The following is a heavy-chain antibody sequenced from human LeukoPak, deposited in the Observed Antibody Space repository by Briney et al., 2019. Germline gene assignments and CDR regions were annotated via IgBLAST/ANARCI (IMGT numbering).Heavy chain of an antibody. Sequence: PSETLSLTCTVSGGSISSSDYYWGWIRQPPGKGLEWIGSIYYSGSTYYNPSLKSRVTISVDTSKNQFSLKLSSVTAADTAVYYCARQKKQESSAELDYWGQGTLVTVSS. V-gene: IGHV4-39*01. D-gene: IGHD6-25*01. CDR2: IYYSGST. CDR1: GGSISSSDYY. CDR3: ARQKKQESSAELDY. J-gene: IGHJ4*02.